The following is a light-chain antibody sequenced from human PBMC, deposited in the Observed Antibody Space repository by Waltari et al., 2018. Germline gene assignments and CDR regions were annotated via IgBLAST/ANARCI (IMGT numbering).Light chain of an antibody. CDR2: LNSDGSH. CDR3: QTWGTGIRV. J-gene: IGLJ3*02. V-gene: IGLV4-69*01. Sequence: QLVLTQSPSASASLGASVTLTCTLSSGHSSYAIAWHQQQPEKGPRYLMKLNSDGSHSKGDAIRDRCSGSSSGAERYLTISSLQSEDEDDYYCQTWGTGIRVFGGGTKLTVL. CDR1: SGHSSYA.